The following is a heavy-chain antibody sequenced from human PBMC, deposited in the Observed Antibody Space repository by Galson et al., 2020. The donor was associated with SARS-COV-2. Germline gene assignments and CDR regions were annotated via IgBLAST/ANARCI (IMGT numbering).Heavy chain of an antibody. Sequence: GESLKISCAASGFSFSNFVLHWVRQAPGKVLEWMAVISYEGSQKSYADSVKGRFTISKDNSKNTVYLQMNSLRPEDTAIYYCAKDIQIFCIGELIHRWFDPRGKGTLVTVSS. D-gene: IGHD3-10*01. V-gene: IGHV3-30*18. CDR1: GFSFSNFV. J-gene: IGHJ5*02. CDR2: ISYEGSQK. CDR3: AKDIQIFCIGELIHRWFDP.